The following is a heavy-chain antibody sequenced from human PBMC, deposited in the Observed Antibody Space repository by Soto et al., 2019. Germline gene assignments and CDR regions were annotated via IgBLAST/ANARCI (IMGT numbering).Heavy chain of an antibody. V-gene: IGHV4-30-4*01. J-gene: IGHJ4*02. CDR1: GGSISSGDYY. CDR2: IYYSGST. D-gene: IGHD6-6*01. CDR3: ARVATRNQRAFDY. Sequence: SETLSLTCTVSGGSISSGDYYWSWIRQPPGKGLEWIGYIYYSGSTYYNPSLKSRVTISVDASKNQFSLKLSSVTAADTAVYYCARVATRNQRAFDYWGQGPLVTVSS.